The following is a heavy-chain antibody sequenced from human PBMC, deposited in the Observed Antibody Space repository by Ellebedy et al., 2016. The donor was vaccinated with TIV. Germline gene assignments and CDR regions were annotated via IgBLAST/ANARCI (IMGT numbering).Heavy chain of an antibody. CDR2: IYSGGST. V-gene: IGHV3-66*01. CDR1: GFTFSNYA. Sequence: GESLKISCAASGFTFSNYALSWVRQAPGKGLEWVSVIYSGGSTYYADSVKGRFTISRDNSKNTLYLQMNSLRAEDTAVYYCARDDAPYYYDSSDSNHYGMDVWGQGTTVTVSS. D-gene: IGHD3-22*01. CDR3: ARDDAPYYYDSSDSNHYGMDV. J-gene: IGHJ6*02.